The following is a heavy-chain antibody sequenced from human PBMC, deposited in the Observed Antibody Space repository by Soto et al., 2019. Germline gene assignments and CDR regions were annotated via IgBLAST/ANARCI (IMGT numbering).Heavy chain of an antibody. J-gene: IGHJ4*02. CDR3: ARVPRDYNSGSPISTGRCAL. V-gene: IGHV3-30*04. CDR1: TFSFSKYA. Sequence: QVQLLESGGGVVQPGTSLRLSCSSSTFSFSKYAVHWLRQAPGKGPEWVAVISTDGRRTSYADSVRGRFTISRDNSENALYLQMNYPIPDATAVYYCARVPRDYNSGSPISTGRCALWGQVALVAVSS. D-gene: IGHD3-10*01. CDR2: ISTDGRRT.